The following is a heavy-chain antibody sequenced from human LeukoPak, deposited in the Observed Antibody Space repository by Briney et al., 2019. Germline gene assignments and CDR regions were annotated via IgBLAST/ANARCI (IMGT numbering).Heavy chain of an antibody. CDR1: GFTFSSYA. CDR2: ISGSGGST. Sequence: GGSLRLSCAASGFTFSSYAMSWVRQAPGKGLEWVSAISGSGGSTYYADSVKGRFTISRDNSKNTLYLQMNSLRSEDTAVYYCARDGEKNTAMDIYYYYYGMDVWGKGTTVTVSS. CDR3: ARDGEKNTAMDIYYYYYGMDV. V-gene: IGHV3-23*01. J-gene: IGHJ6*04. D-gene: IGHD5-18*01.